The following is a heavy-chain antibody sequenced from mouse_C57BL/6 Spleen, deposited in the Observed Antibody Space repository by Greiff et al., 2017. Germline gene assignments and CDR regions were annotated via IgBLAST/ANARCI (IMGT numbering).Heavy chain of an antibody. V-gene: IGHV1-76*01. J-gene: IGHJ4*01. Sequence: QVQLKESGAELVRPGASVKLSCKASGYTFTDYYINWVKQRPGQGLEWIARIYPGSGNTYYNEKFKGKATLTAEKSSSTAYMQLSSLTSEDSAVYFCARCENYYGYEDYAMDYWGQGTSVTVSS. D-gene: IGHD2-2*01. CDR3: ARCENYYGYEDYAMDY. CDR2: IYPGSGNT. CDR1: GYTFTDYY.